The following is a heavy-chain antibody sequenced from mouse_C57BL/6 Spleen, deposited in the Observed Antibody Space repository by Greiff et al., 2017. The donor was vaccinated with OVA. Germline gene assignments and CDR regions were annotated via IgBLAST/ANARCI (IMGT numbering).Heavy chain of an antibody. CDR3: ASGFYYYGSSYEDY. J-gene: IGHJ2*01. CDR2: ILPGSGST. D-gene: IGHD1-1*01. Sequence: LVKPGASVKLSCKATGYTFTGYWIEWVKQRPGHGLEWIGEILPGSGSTNYNEKFKGKATFTADTSSNTAYMQLSSLTTEDSAIYYCASGFYYYGSSYEDYWGQGTTLTVSS. CDR1: GYTFTGYW. V-gene: IGHV1-9*01.